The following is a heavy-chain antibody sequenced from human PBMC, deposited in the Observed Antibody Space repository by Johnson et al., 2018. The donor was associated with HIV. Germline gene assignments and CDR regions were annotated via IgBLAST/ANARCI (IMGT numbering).Heavy chain of an antibody. CDR2: INSDGSST. CDR3: ARAYTYGAFDI. J-gene: IGHJ3*02. D-gene: IGHD5-18*01. Sequence: VQLVESGGDLVQPGGSLRLSCVGSGFTFSTNWMHWVRQAPGKGLVWVSRINSDGSSTSYADSVKGRFTISRDNSKNTLYLQMNSLRAEDTAVYYCARAYTYGAFDIWGQGTMVTVSS. V-gene: IGHV3-74*01. CDR1: GFTFSTNW.